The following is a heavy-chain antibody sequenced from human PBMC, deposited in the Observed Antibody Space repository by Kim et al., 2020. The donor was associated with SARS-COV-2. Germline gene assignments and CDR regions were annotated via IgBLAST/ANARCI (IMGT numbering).Heavy chain of an antibody. Sequence: ASVKVSCKASGYTFTGYYMHWVRQAPGQGLEWMGWINPNSGGTNYAQKFQGWVTMTRDTSISTAYMELSRLRSDDTAVYYCARGEERYCSSTSCPPAHWFDPWGQGTLVTVSS. CDR2: INPNSGGT. D-gene: IGHD2-2*01. V-gene: IGHV1-2*04. CDR1: GYTFTGYY. J-gene: IGHJ5*02. CDR3: ARGEERYCSSTSCPPAHWFDP.